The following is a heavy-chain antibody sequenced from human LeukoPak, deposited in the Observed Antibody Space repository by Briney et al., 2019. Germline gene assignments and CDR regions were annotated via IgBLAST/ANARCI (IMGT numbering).Heavy chain of an antibody. CDR3: ARMTGYSSGWYSFDY. D-gene: IGHD6-19*01. V-gene: IGHV3-23*01. CDR1: GFTFSSYA. CDR2: ISGSGGST. Sequence: HAGGSLRLSCAASGFTFSSYAMSWVRQAPGKGLEWVSAISGSGGSTYYADSVKGRFTISRDNSKNTLYLQMNSLRAEDTAAYYCARMTGYSSGWYSFDYWGQGTLVTVPS. J-gene: IGHJ4*02.